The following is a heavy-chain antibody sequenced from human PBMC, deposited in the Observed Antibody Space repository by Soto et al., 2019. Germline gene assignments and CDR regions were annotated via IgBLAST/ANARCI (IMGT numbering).Heavy chain of an antibody. CDR1: GGSFSDYY. CDR3: AREGRIVVVPANYYYYMDV. J-gene: IGHJ6*03. CDR2: IYYSGST. D-gene: IGHD2-2*01. V-gene: IGHV4-34*09. Sequence: PSETLSLTCAVYGGSFSDYYWSWIRQPPGKGLEWIGYIYYSGSTYYNPSLKSRVTISVDTSKNQFSLKLSSVTAADTAVYYCAREGRIVVVPANYYYYMDVWGKGTTVTVSS.